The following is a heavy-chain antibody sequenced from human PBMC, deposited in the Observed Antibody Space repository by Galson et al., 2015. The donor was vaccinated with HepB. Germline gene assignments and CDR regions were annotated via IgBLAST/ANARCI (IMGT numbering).Heavy chain of an antibody. Sequence: SLRLSCAASGFTFSSYAMHWVRQAPGKGLEWVAVISYDGSNKYYADSVKGRFTISRVNSKNTLYLQMNSLRAEDTAVYYCARDPYSSSGGGYFDYWGQGTLVTVSS. V-gene: IGHV3-30*04. CDR3: ARDPYSSSGGGYFDY. CDR2: ISYDGSNK. J-gene: IGHJ4*02. CDR1: GFTFSSYA. D-gene: IGHD6-19*01.